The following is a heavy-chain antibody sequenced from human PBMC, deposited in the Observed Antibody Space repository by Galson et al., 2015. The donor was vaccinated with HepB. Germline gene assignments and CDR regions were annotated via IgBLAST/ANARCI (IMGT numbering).Heavy chain of an antibody. CDR2: VMSGSGGA. J-gene: IGHJ5*02. V-gene: IGHV3-23*01. D-gene: IGHD6-19*01. CDR3: AKCGVLSSGWCNYFDP. CDR1: GFTFSSYG. Sequence: SLRLSCAASGFTFSSYGMIWVRQAPEKGLEWVSAVMSGSGGAFYADSVKGRFTISRDNSKNTLSLQMNSLGAEDTAVYYCAKCGVLSSGWCNYFDPWGQGTLVTVSS.